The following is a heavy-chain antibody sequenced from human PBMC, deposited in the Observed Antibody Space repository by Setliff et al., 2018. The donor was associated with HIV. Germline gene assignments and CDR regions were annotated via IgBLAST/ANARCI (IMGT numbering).Heavy chain of an antibody. CDR1: GESFSAYS. CDR3: TRAQIAAPRPFDY. Sequence: SETLSLTCAVYGESFSAYSWSWIRQPPGKGLEWIGEINHKGVANYSPSLMRRATISADTSKNQFSLRLSSVTAADTALYFCTRAQIAAPRPFDYWGQGTLVTVSS. J-gene: IGHJ4*02. D-gene: IGHD2-21*01. V-gene: IGHV4-34*01. CDR2: INHKGVA.